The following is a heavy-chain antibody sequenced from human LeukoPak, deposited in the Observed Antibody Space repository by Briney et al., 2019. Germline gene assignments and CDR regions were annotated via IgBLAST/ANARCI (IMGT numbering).Heavy chain of an antibody. CDR1: RYSFTSYW. Sequence: GESLKISCKGSRYSFTSYWIGWVRQMPGKGLEWMGIIYPGDSDTRYSPSSQGQVTISADKSISTAYLQWSSLKASDTAMYYCARQGEMATSWDAFDIWGQGTMVTVSS. CDR2: IYPGDSDT. D-gene: IGHD5-24*01. J-gene: IGHJ3*02. CDR3: ARQGEMATSWDAFDI. V-gene: IGHV5-51*01.